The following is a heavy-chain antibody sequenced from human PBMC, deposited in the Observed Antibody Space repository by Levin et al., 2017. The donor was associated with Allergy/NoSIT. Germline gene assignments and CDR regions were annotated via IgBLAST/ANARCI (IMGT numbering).Heavy chain of an antibody. Sequence: GGSLRLSCAASGFTFRNYGMHWVRQAPGKGLERVADIWYDGSNKYYADSVKGRFTISRDNSKNTLYLQMNSLRAEDTAVYFCTRDRNWGPNWYFDRWGRGTLVTVAS. V-gene: IGHV3-33*01. J-gene: IGHJ2*01. CDR2: IWYDGSNK. CDR1: GFTFRNYG. D-gene: IGHD7-27*01. CDR3: TRDRNWGPNWYFDR.